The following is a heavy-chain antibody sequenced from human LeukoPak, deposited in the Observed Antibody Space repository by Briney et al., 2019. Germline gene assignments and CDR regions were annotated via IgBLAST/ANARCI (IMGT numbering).Heavy chain of an antibody. J-gene: IGHJ4*02. CDR2: INPNSGGT. V-gene: IGHV1-2*02. D-gene: IGHD1-26*01. CDR1: GYTFTGYY. Sequence: ASVKVSCKASGYTFTGYYMHWVRQAPGQGLEWMGWINPNSGGTNYARKFQGRVTMTRDTSISTAYMELSRLRSDDTAVYYCARDRWELHFDYWGQGTLVTVSS. CDR3: ARDRWELHFDY.